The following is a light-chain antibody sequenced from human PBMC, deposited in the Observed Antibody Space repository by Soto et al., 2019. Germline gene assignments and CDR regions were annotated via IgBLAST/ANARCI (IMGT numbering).Light chain of an antibody. J-gene: IGKJ1*01. CDR2: GAS. V-gene: IGKV3-20*01. Sequence: EILLTQSPGTLSLSPGEIATLSCRASQSVSSSYLAWYQLKPGQAPRLLIYGASNRATGIPDRFSGSGSGTDFTLTISRLEPEDFAVYYCQQYGSSGTFGQGTKVDIK. CDR1: QSVSSSY. CDR3: QQYGSSGT.